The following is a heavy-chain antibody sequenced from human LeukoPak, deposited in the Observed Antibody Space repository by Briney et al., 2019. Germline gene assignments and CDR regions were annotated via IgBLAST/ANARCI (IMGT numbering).Heavy chain of an antibody. CDR3: AKVLGDCSASACSPEY. V-gene: IGHV3-30*02. CDR1: GFTFSSYD. CDR2: IQYAGSHK. D-gene: IGHD2-8*02. J-gene: IGHJ4*02. Sequence: RGSLRLSCAASGFTFSSYDMHWVRQAPGKGLEWVAFIQYAGSHKYYADSVKGRFTISRANSENTLYLQMNSLRAEDTAVYYCAKVLGDCSASACSPEYWGQGTLVTVSS.